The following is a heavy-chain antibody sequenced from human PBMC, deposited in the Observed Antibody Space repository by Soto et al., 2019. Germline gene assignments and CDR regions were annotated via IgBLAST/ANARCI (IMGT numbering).Heavy chain of an antibody. J-gene: IGHJ5*02. CDR3: ARTDIVTTNWFDP. CDR1: GESFIGYY. Sequence: QVHLQQWGAGLLKPSETLSLTCAVYGESFIGYYWTWICQPPGKGLEWIGEINHRGSTTYNPSLKSRVTISMDTSKNQFSLKLSSVTAADTSVYYCARTDIVTTNWFDPWGQGTLVTVSS. V-gene: IGHV4-34*02. CDR2: INHRGST. D-gene: IGHD5-12*01.